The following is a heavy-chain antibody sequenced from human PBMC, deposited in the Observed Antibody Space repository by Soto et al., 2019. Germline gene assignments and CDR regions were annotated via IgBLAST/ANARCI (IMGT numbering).Heavy chain of an antibody. V-gene: IGHV3-13*01. CDR3: ARDLRFYYDSSGPSDFYYYGMDV. D-gene: IGHD3-22*01. CDR2: IGTAGDT. Sequence: PGGSLRLSCAASGFTFSSYDMHWVPQATGKGLEWVSAIGTAGDTYYPGSVKGRFTISRENAKNSLYLQMNSLRAEDTAVYYCARDLRFYYDSSGPSDFYYYGMDVWGQGTTVTVSS. CDR1: GFTFSSYD. J-gene: IGHJ6*02.